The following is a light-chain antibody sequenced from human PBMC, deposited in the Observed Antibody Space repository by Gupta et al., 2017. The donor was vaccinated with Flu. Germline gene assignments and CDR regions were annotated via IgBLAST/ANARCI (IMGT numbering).Light chain of an antibody. J-gene: IGKJ2*01. CDR2: KAS. CDR1: PSINTW. Sequence: GDSVTITCRASPSINTWLAWYQQKSGKAPTVLIYKASTLTSGVPSRFSGSGYGTEFTLTISGLQPDDFATYYCQQYHTYPITFGQGTQVEI. CDR3: QQYHTYPIT. V-gene: IGKV1-5*03.